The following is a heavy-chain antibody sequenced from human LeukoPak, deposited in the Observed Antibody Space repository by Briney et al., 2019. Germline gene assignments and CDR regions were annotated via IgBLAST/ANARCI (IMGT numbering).Heavy chain of an antibody. Sequence: SETLSLICTVSGGSISSSSYYWGWIRQPPGKGLEWIGSIYYSGSTYYNPSLKSRVTISVDTSKNQFSLKLSSVTAADTAVYYCASGRGYCSSTSCCRIAFDIWGQGTMVTVSS. CDR1: GGSISSSSYY. CDR2: IYYSGST. D-gene: IGHD2-2*01. CDR3: ASGRGYCSSTSCCRIAFDI. J-gene: IGHJ3*02. V-gene: IGHV4-39*07.